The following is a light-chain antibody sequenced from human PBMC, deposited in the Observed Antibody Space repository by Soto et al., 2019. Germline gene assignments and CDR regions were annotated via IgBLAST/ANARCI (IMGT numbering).Light chain of an antibody. CDR2: WST. Sequence: DIVTTQSPDSLAVSLGERATINCKSSQSLFFGSKNKDYLAWYQHKPGQPPKLLFYWSTTRQSGVPDRFSGSGSGTDFTLTISSLQAEDVAVYYCHQYYNIPYSFGQGTKLQIK. CDR3: HQYYNIPYS. J-gene: IGKJ2*03. CDR1: QSLFFGSKNKDY. V-gene: IGKV4-1*01.